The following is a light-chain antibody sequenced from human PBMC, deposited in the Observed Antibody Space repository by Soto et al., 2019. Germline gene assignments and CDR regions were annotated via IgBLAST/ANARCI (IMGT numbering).Light chain of an antibody. CDR3: HQYGLLPRHP. V-gene: IGKV3-20*01. J-gene: IGKJ2*01. CDR2: GAS. CDR1: ESVNSNY. Sequence: EIVLTQSPVTLSLSPGESATLSCRASESVNSNYLAWYQQKPGQAPRLLIFGASSRATGIPNRFSGSGSGTDFTLTISGLETEDFAVYYCHQYGLLPRHPFGHGTKLEIK.